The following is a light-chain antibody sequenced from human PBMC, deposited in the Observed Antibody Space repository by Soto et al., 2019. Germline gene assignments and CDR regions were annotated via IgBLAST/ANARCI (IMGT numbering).Light chain of an antibody. Sequence: EIVLTQSPGTLSLSPGERATLSCRASQSVSSSYLAWYQQKPGQAPRLLIYGASSRATGIPDRFSGSGSGTDFTLTISRLEPEDFAVYYCQQYGSSPWWTFGQGTKVELK. J-gene: IGKJ1*01. CDR3: QQYGSSPWWT. CDR1: QSVSSSY. V-gene: IGKV3-20*01. CDR2: GAS.